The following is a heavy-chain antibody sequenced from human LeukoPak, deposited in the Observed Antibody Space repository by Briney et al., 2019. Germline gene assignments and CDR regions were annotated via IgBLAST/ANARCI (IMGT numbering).Heavy chain of an antibody. CDR3: ARDGSAGRDAFDI. J-gene: IGHJ3*02. CDR1: GGSISSHY. Sequence: SETLSLTCTVSGGSISSHYWSWIRQPPGKGLEWIGYIYYSGSTNYNPSLKSRVTISVDTSKNQFSLKLSSVTAADTAVYYCARDGSAGRDAFDIWGQGTMVTVSS. D-gene: IGHD6-13*01. CDR2: IYYSGST. V-gene: IGHV4-59*11.